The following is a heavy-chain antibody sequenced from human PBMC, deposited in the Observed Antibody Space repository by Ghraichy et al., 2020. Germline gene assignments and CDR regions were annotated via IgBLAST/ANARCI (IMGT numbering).Heavy chain of an antibody. CDR2: IWYDGINK. D-gene: IGHD1-7*01. Sequence: GGSLRLSCAASGFTFSSYGIHWVRQVPGKGLEWVAVIWYDGINKYYADSVKGRFTISRDNSKNTLYLQMNNLRAEDTAVYYCARDGTGTTDPQYYYYYGMDVWGQGTAVTVSS. CDR1: GFTFSSYG. V-gene: IGHV3-33*01. CDR3: ARDGTGTTDPQYYYYYGMDV. J-gene: IGHJ6*02.